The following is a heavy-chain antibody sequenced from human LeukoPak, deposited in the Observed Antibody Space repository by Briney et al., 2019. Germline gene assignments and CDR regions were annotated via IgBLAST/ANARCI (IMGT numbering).Heavy chain of an antibody. CDR3: ARIAVVIRDRDVIAEFFQE. Sequence: SETLSLTCSVSGGSISSKVHYWGWVRQPPGKGLEWIGTIYYSGNTYYNPSLESRLTLSVDTSNNQFSLRLTSVTAADRAVYYCARIAVVIRDRDVIAEFFQEWGQGTPVVVSS. J-gene: IGHJ1*01. V-gene: IGHV4-39*01. CDR1: GGSISSKVHY. CDR2: IYYSGNT. D-gene: IGHD3-3*01.